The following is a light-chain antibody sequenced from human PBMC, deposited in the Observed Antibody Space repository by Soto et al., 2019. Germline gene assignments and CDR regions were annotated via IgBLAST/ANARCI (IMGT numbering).Light chain of an antibody. J-gene: IGKJ4*01. Sequence: DIQMTQSPSSLSASVGDRVTITCQASQDIKNYLNWYQQKSGKAPKLLIYDASDLETGVPSRFSGSGSGTDFTFTINSLQPEDIATYYCQQYDNLPLTLGAGTKVDI. CDR3: QQYDNLPLT. V-gene: IGKV1-33*01. CDR2: DAS. CDR1: QDIKNY.